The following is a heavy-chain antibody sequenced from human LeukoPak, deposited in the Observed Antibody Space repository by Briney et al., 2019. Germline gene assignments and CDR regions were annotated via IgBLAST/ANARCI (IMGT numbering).Heavy chain of an antibody. J-gene: IGHJ3*02. Sequence: PGGSLRLSCKGSGYSFSNYWIGWVRQIPGKGLEWIGIIFPGDSNTRYSPSFQGQVTISGDKSITTAYLQWSSLKASDTAMYYCARRDDTIDAFDIWGQGTMVTVSS. CDR3: ARRDDTIDAFDI. V-gene: IGHV5-51*01. CDR2: IFPGDSNT. CDR1: GYSFSNYW. D-gene: IGHD1-1*01.